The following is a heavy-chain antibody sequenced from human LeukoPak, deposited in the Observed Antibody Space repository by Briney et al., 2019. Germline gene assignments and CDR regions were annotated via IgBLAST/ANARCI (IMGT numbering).Heavy chain of an antibody. CDR3: ARAPPDWECSNSIRYTWYFDL. V-gene: IGHV3-11*04. D-gene: IGHD2-2*02. Sequence: PGGSLRLSCAASGFMFSDYYMSWIRQAPGKGLEWVSYISPSGSTIFYADSVKGRFTIPRDNAKNSLFLQMNNLGVEDTAVYYCARAPPDWECSNSIRYTWYFDLWGRGTLVTVSS. CDR1: GFMFSDYY. J-gene: IGHJ2*01. CDR2: ISPSGSTI.